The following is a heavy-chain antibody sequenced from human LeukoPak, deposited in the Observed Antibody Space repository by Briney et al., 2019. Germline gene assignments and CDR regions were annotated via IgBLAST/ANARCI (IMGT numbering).Heavy chain of an antibody. CDR2: IYYSGST. V-gene: IGHV4-61*01. CDR1: GGSVSSGSYY. D-gene: IGHD5-12*01. Sequence: SETLSLTCTVSGGSVSSGSYYWSWIRQPPGKGLEWIGYIYYSGSTNYNPSLKSRVAISVDTSKNQFSLKLSSVTAADTAVYYCARAGYPYYGMDVWGKGTTVPVSS. J-gene: IGHJ6*04. CDR3: ARAGYPYYGMDV.